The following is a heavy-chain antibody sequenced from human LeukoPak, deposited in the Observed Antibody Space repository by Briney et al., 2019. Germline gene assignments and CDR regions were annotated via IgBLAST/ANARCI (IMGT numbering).Heavy chain of an antibody. J-gene: IGHJ4*02. D-gene: IGHD3-10*01. CDR1: GGTFSSYA. CDR3: ARGQNPYGSGSYYNVMAFDY. CDR2: IIPIFGTA. Sequence: SVKVSCXASGGTFSSYAISWVRQAPGQGLEWMGRIIPIFGTANYAQKFQGRVTITTDESTSTAYMELSSLRSEDTAVYYCARGQNPYGSGSYYNVMAFDYWGQGTLVTVSS. V-gene: IGHV1-69*05.